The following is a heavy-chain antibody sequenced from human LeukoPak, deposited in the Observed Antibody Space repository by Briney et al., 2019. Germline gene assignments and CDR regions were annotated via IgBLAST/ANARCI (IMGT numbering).Heavy chain of an antibody. V-gene: IGHV1-46*01. Sequence: GASVKVSCKASGYTFTSYYMHWVRQAPGQGLEWMGTINPSGGSTSYAQKFQGRVTMTRDMSTSTVYMELSSLRSEDTAVYYCARDSSSSLFDYWGQGTLVTVSS. CDR1: GYTFTSYY. J-gene: IGHJ4*02. CDR2: INPSGGST. D-gene: IGHD6-6*01. CDR3: ARDSSSSLFDY.